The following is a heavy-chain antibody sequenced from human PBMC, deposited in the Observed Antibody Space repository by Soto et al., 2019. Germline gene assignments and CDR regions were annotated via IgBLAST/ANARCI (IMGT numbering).Heavy chain of an antibody. V-gene: IGHV2-5*02. Sequence: QITLKESGPALVKPTQTLTLTCTFSGFSLSTSGVGVGWIRQPPGKALEWLTVIYWDDDKRYSPSLKSRLTITTDTSKNQVVLTMPNMDPGDTATYYCAHRRSTFTKAEYFQYWGQGTLVTVSS. D-gene: IGHD2-8*01. CDR1: GFSLSTSGVG. CDR3: AHRRSTFTKAEYFQY. J-gene: IGHJ1*01. CDR2: IYWDDDK.